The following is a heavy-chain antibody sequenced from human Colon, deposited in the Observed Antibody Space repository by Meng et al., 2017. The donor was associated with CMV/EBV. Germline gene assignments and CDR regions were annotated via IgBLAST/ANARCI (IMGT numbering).Heavy chain of an antibody. V-gene: IGHV3-21*04. CDR1: GNTVSELS. J-gene: IGHJ4*02. Sequence: SCKVSGNTVSELSMHWVRQAPGKGLEWVSSISSSSSYIYYADSVKGRFTISRDNFNNTLFLQMTSLRPEDTAVYFCARNLAPYYFDSWGQGTLVTVSS. CDR3: ARNLAPYYFDS. CDR2: ISSSSSYI.